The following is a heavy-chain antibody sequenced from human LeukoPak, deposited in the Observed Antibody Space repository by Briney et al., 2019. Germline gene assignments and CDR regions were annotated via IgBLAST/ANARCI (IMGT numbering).Heavy chain of an antibody. CDR3: ARANVFDSSGYYYNWFDP. J-gene: IGHJ5*02. D-gene: IGHD3-22*01. V-gene: IGHV4-59*01. CDR2: IYYSGST. CDR1: GGSISSYY. Sequence: SETLSLTCTVSGGSISSYYWSWIRQPPGKGLEWIGYIYYSGSTNYNPSLKSRVTISVDTSKNQFSLKLSTVTAADTAVYYCARANVFDSSGYYYNWFDPWGQGTLVTVSS.